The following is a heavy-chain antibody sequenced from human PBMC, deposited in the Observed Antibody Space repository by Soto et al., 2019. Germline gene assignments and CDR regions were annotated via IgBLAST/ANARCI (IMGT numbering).Heavy chain of an antibody. CDR3: AKDNDLDC. V-gene: IGHV3-23*01. Sequence: EVQLLESGGGLVQSGGSLRLSCAASGFTFSSYAMNGVRQAPGKGLAWVSAISGSGGSTYYADSVKGRFTISRDKSKNTLYLQMNSLRAEDTAIYYCAKDNDLDCWGQGTLVTVSS. CDR1: GFTFSSYA. D-gene: IGHD2-8*01. J-gene: IGHJ4*02. CDR2: ISGSGGST.